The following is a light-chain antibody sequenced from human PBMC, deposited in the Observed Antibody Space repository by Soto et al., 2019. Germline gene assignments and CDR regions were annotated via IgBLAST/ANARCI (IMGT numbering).Light chain of an antibody. V-gene: IGLV2-14*01. CDR2: DVS. Sequence: QSALTQPPSVSGSPGQSITISCTGTSSDVGSYNYVSWYQQHPGKAPKLMIYDVSNRPSGVSNRFSGSKSGNTASLTISGLQAEDEADYYCSSYTSSSTLYVFGTGTKVTVL. CDR3: SSYTSSSTLYV. CDR1: SSDVGSYNY. J-gene: IGLJ1*01.